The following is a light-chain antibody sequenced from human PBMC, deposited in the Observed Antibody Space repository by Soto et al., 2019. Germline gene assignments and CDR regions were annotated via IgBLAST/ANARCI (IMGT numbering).Light chain of an antibody. V-gene: IGKV1-5*03. J-gene: IGKJ1*01. Sequence: IHMTQSPSTLSASLGDIVTITCRASQSINNRLAWYQQRPGKAPNLLIYEASSLEGGVPSRFSGSGSGTEFTLTISNLQPEDFASYYCLQDYTYPWTFGQGTKVDIK. CDR2: EAS. CDR1: QSINNR. CDR3: LQDYTYPWT.